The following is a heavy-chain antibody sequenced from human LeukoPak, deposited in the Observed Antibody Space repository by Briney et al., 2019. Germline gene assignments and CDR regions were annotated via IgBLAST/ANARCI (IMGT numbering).Heavy chain of an antibody. CDR3: ATVYDILTGFYCNDY. V-gene: IGHV4-4*02. CDR2: IYHSGST. J-gene: IGHJ4*02. D-gene: IGHD3-9*01. Sequence: SETLSLTCAVSGGSISSSNWWSWVRQPPGKGLGWIGEIYHSGSTNYNPSLKSRVTISVDKSKNQFSLKLSSVAAEDTAVYYCATVYDILTGFYCNDYWGQGTLVTVSS. CDR1: GGSISSSNW.